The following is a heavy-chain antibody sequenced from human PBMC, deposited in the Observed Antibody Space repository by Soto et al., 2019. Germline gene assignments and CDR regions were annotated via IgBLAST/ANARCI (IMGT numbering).Heavy chain of an antibody. CDR2: ISAYNGNT. V-gene: IGHV1-18*04. Sequence: ASVKVSCKASGYTFTSYGISWVRQAPGQGLEWMGWISAYNGNTNYAQKLQGRVTMTTDTSTSTAYMELRSLRSDDTAVYYCARAYVPGGSYYHRSDDYWGQGTLVTVSS. J-gene: IGHJ4*02. D-gene: IGHD1-26*01. CDR3: ARAYVPGGSYYHRSDDY. CDR1: GYTFTSYG.